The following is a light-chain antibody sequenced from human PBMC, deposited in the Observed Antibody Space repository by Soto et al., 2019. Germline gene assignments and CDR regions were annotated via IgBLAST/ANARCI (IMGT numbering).Light chain of an antibody. CDR1: SSKIGAGYD. CDR2: GNS. J-gene: IGLJ1*01. V-gene: IGLV1-40*01. Sequence: QSVLTQPPSVSGAPGQRVTISCTGSSSKIGAGYDVHWYQQLPGTAPKHLIYGNSNRPSGVPDRFSGSKSGTSASRAITGLQAEDGADYYCQSYDSSLSAFYVFGTGTKLTVL. CDR3: QSYDSSLSAFYV.